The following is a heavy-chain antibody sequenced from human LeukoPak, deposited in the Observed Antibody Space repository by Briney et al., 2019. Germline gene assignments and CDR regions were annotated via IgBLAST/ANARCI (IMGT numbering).Heavy chain of an antibody. CDR2: ISVGGGNT. V-gene: IGHV3-23*01. D-gene: IGHD6-13*01. CDR1: GFSFSIYA. Sequence: GGSLRLSCAASGFSFSIYAMSWVRQAPGKGLEWISGISVGGGNTYYADSVKGRFTFSRDNSKNTMYLQMNSLRAEDTAVYYCAKALLCPSSLQCFFDYWGQGTLVTVSS. J-gene: IGHJ4*02. CDR3: AKALLCPSSLQCFFDY.